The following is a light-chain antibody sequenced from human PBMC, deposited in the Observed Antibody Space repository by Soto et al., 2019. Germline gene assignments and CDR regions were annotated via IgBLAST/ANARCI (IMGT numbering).Light chain of an antibody. CDR3: GTWDTSLSDVV. CDR1: SSNIGLNY. V-gene: IGLV1-51*01. Sequence: QSVLTQPPSVSAAPGQKVTISCSGGSSNIGLNYVSWYQHLPGTAPKLLIYDDDERPSGIPDRFSGSKSGTSATLAITGLQTGDEADYYCGTWDTSLSDVVFGAGTKLTVL. CDR2: DDD. J-gene: IGLJ2*01.